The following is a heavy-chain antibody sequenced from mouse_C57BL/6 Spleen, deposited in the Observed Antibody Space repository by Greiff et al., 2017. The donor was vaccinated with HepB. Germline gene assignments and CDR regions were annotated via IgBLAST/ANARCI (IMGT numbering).Heavy chain of an antibody. D-gene: IGHD1-1*01. V-gene: IGHV1-82*01. Sequence: QVQLQQSGPELVKPGASVTISCTASGYAFSSSWLNWVKQRPGKGLEWIGRIYPGDGDTNYNGKFKGKTTLTADKSSSTAYMQLSSLTSENSAVYFGSKESVELYFDYWGQGTTLTVSS. J-gene: IGHJ2*01. CDR1: GYAFSSSW. CDR3: SKESVELYFDY. CDR2: IYPGDGDT.